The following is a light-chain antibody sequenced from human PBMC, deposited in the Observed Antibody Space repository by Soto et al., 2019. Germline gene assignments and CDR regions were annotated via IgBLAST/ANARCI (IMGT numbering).Light chain of an antibody. J-gene: IGLJ1*01. V-gene: IGLV1-40*01. Sequence: QSVLTQPPSVSGAPGQRVTISCTGSSSNIGAGYAVHWYQQLPGKAPKLLIYGNTNRPSRVPDRFSGSKSGTSASLAITGLQAEDEADYYCQSYDSSLSASYVFGGGTKVTVL. CDR3: QSYDSSLSASYV. CDR2: GNT. CDR1: SSNIGAGYA.